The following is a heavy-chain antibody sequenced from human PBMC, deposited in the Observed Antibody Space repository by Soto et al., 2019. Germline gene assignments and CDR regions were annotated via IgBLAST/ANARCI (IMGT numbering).Heavy chain of an antibody. D-gene: IGHD3-22*01. V-gene: IGHV3-48*02. J-gene: IGHJ6*02. Sequence: GGSLRLSCAASGFTFSSYSMNWVRQAPGKGLEWVSCISSSSSTIYYADSVKGRFTISRDNAKNSLYLQMNSLRDEDTAVYYCARFGSGYYLYGMDVWGQGTTVTVSS. CDR3: ARFGSGYYLYGMDV. CDR1: GFTFSSYS. CDR2: ISSSSSTI.